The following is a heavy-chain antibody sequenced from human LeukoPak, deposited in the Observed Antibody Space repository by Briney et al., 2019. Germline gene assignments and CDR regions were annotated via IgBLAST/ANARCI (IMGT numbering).Heavy chain of an antibody. CDR1: GFTFSSYS. CDR3: ARDPTPRGYIFDY. V-gene: IGHV3-48*02. J-gene: IGHJ4*02. Sequence: GGPLRLSCAASGFTFSSYSMNWVRQAPGKGLEWVSYISSSSTIYYADPVKGRFTISRDNAKNSLYLQMNSLRDEDTAVYYCARDPTPRGYIFDYWGQGTLVTVSS. D-gene: IGHD5-18*01. CDR2: ISSSSTI.